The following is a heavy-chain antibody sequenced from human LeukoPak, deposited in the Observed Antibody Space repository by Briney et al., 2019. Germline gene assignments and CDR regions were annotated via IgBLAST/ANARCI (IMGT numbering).Heavy chain of an antibody. D-gene: IGHD6-6*01. CDR1: GFTFNNYA. V-gene: IGHV3-23*01. CDR3: AKDFYSSSLYYYYYYMDV. CDR2: ISGSGGST. Sequence: PGGSLRLSCAASGFTFNNYAMSWVRQAPGKGLEWVSAISGSGGSTYYADSVKGRFTISRDNSKNTLYLQMNSLRAEDTAVYYCAKDFYSSSLYYYYYYMDVWGKGTTVTVSS. J-gene: IGHJ6*03.